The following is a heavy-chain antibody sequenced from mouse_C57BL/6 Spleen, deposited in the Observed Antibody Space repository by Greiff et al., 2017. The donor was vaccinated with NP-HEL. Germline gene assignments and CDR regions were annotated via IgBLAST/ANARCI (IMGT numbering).Heavy chain of an antibody. CDR3: ARNEYYYGSSRFAY. CDR1: GYTFTSYW. D-gene: IGHD1-1*01. V-gene: IGHV1-64*01. CDR2: IHPNSGST. Sequence: QVQLQQPGAELVKPGASVKLSCKASGYTFTSYWMHWVKQRPGQGLEWIGMIHPNSGSTNYNEKFKSKATLTVDKSSSTAYMQLSSLTSEDSAVYYCARNEYYYGSSRFAYWGQGTLVTVSA. J-gene: IGHJ3*01.